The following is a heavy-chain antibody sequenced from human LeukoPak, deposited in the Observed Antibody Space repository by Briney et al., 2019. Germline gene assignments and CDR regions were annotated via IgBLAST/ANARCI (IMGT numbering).Heavy chain of an antibody. D-gene: IGHD2/OR15-2a*01. V-gene: IGHV3-74*01. Sequence: GGSLRLSCAASGNYWMHWVRQAPGKGLVWVSHINSDGSWTSYADSVKGRFTISKDNAKNTVYLQMNNLRAEDTSVYYCVSFYEAYWGRGTLVTVSS. CDR1: GNYW. J-gene: IGHJ4*02. CDR2: INSDGSWT. CDR3: VSFYEAY.